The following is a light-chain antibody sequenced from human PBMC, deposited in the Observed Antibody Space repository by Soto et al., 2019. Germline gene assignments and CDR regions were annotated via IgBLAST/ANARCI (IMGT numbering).Light chain of an antibody. J-gene: IGKJ1*01. V-gene: IGKV1-5*01. CDR1: QSVSSW. Sequence: DIQMTQSPSTLTASVGDGVTITCRASQSVSSWLAWYQQKPGKAPKLLIYGASTLESGVPSRFSGSGSETEFALTISSLQPDDFVTYYCQQYKTFYRTFGQGTKVEIK. CDR2: GAS. CDR3: QQYKTFYRT.